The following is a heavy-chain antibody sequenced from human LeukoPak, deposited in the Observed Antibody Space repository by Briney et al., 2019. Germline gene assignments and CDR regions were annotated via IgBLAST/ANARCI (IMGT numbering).Heavy chain of an antibody. J-gene: IGHJ4*02. CDR3: VRGNGYYDYVWGSYRPAALNFDY. V-gene: IGHV4-59*01. CDR2: IYYSGST. Sequence: SETLSLTCTVSGGSISSYYWSWIRQPPGKGLEWIGYIYYSGSTNYNPSLKSRVTISVDTSKNQFSLKLSSVTAADTAVYYCVRGNGYYDYVWGSYRPAALNFDYWGQGTLVTVSS. D-gene: IGHD3-16*02. CDR1: GGSISSYY.